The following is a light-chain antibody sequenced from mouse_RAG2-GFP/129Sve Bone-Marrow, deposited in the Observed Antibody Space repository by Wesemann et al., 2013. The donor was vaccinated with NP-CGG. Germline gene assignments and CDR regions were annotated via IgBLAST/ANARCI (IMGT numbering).Light chain of an antibody. CDR2: ATS. CDR3: QQRSSYPLT. CDR1: SSVSY. V-gene: IGKV4-72*01. Sequence: MTCRASSSVSYMHWYQQKPGSSPKPWIYATSNLASGVPARFSGSGSGTSYSLTISRMEAEDAATYYCQQRSSYPLTFGAGTKLELK. J-gene: IGKJ5*01.